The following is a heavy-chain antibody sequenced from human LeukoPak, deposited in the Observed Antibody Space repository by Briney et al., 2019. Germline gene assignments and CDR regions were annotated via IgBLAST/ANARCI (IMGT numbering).Heavy chain of an antibody. CDR2: ISWNSGSI. J-gene: IGHJ4*02. V-gene: IGHV3-9*01. CDR1: GFIFGDYA. Sequence: GGSLRLSCAASGFIFGDYAMHWVRQAPGKGLEWVSGISWNSGSIGYADSVKGRFTISRDNAKNSPFLQMNSLRVEDTALYYCAKETSAGPALQVDYWGQGTLVTVSS. D-gene: IGHD4-11*01. CDR3: AKETSAGPALQVDY.